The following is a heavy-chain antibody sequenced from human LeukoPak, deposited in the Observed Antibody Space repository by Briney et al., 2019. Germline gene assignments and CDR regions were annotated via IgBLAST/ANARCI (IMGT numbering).Heavy chain of an antibody. CDR3: AKSVGYPSDRSGYYWLATFDS. V-gene: IGHV3-23*01. Sequence: PGGSLRLSCVASGFTFSTYPMSWVRQAAGKGLEWVSAISGGGVNTYYADSVKGRFTISRDESKNTLYLQINSLRAEDTAVYYCAKSVGYPSDRSGYYWLATFDSWGQGTLVTVSS. D-gene: IGHD3-22*01. CDR1: GFTFSTYP. CDR2: ISGGGVNT. J-gene: IGHJ4*02.